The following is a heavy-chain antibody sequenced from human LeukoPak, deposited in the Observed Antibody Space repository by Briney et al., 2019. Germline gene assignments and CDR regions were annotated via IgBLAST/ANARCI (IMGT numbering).Heavy chain of an antibody. D-gene: IGHD6-19*01. CDR1: GGSISSYY. CDR3: ARTGIAVAGITGFDY. Sequence: SETLTLTCTVSGGSISSYYWSWIRQPPGKGLEWIGYIYYSGSTNYNPSLKSRVTISIDTSKNQFSLKLSSVTAADTAVYYCARTGIAVAGITGFDYWGQGTLVTVSS. J-gene: IGHJ4*02. V-gene: IGHV4-59*12. CDR2: IYYSGST.